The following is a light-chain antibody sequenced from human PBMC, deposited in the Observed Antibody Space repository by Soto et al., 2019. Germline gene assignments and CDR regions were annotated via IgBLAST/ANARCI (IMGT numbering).Light chain of an antibody. CDR3: QVCDGSTHHRV. V-gene: IGLV3-21*04. CDR1: KVGSKS. CDR2: YDV. Sequence: SYELTQPPSVSVAPGRTAIITCGGSKVGSKSVHWYQQKPGQAPVLVIYYDVDRPSGIPEGFSGSNSGDTATLTIASVEAGEDADYYCQVCDGSTHHRVCGGGTKLTVL. J-gene: IGLJ3*02.